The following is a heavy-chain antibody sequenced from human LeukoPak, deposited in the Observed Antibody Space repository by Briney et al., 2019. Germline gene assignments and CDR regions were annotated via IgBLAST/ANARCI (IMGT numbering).Heavy chain of an antibody. J-gene: IGHJ4*02. CDR2: ISGSGGST. V-gene: IGHV3-23*01. CDR3: ARGGAAAGIFDY. Sequence: TGGSLRLSCAASGFTFSSYAMSWVRQAPGKGLEWVSAISGSGGSTYYADSVKGRFTISRDNSKNTLYLQMNSLRAEDTAVYYCARGGAAAGIFDYWGQGTLVTVSS. D-gene: IGHD6-13*01. CDR1: GFTFSSYA.